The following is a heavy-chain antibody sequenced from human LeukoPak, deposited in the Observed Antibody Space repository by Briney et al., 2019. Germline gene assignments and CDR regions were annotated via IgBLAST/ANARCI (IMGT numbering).Heavy chain of an antibody. V-gene: IGHV4-61*02. Sequence: PSQTLTLTCTVSGGSISSGSYYWSWIRQPAGKGLEWIGRIYTSGSTNYNPSLKSRVTISVDTSKNQFSLKLSSVAAADTAVYYCARGGVLPVGWGQGTLVTVSS. J-gene: IGHJ4*02. CDR2: IYTSGST. CDR1: GGSISSGSYY. D-gene: IGHD2-2*01. CDR3: ARGGVLPVG.